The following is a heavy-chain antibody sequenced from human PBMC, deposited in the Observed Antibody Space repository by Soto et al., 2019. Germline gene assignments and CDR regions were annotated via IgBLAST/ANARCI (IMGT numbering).Heavy chain of an antibody. Sequence: QVQLVQSGAEVKKPGASVKVSCNASGYTFTSYAMHWVRQAPGQRLEWMGWINAGKGNTKYSQKCLGRVTSTRNTSSSTAHRDVSSLRSEDKAVYYCARGRGRSGTTYWFDLWGQGTLVTVSS. J-gene: IGHJ5*02. CDR1: GYTFTSYA. CDR3: ARGRGRSGTTYWFDL. CDR2: INAGKGNT. V-gene: IGHV1-3*01. D-gene: IGHD1-1*01.